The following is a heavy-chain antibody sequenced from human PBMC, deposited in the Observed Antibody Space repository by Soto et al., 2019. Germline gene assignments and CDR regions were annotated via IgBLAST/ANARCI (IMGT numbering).Heavy chain of an antibody. J-gene: IGHJ6*02. CDR1: GFTFSSYG. D-gene: IGHD5-12*01. V-gene: IGHV3-33*01. CDR3: ARDPELIVATTHYYYGMDV. Sequence: QVQLVESGGGVVQPGRSLRLSCAASGFTFSSYGMHWVRQAPCTGLAWVAVIWYDGSNKYYADSVKGRFTISRDNSKNTLYLQMNSLRAEDTAVYYCARDPELIVATTHYYYGMDVWGQGTTVTVSS. CDR2: IWYDGSNK.